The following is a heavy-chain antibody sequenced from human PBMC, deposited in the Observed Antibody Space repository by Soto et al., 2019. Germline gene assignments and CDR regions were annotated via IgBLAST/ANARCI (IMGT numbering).Heavy chain of an antibody. CDR2: IWYDGSNK. V-gene: IGHV3-33*01. CDR3: ARDAPHSGSYLPEY. CDR1: GFTFSSYG. D-gene: IGHD1-26*01. J-gene: IGHJ4*02. Sequence: QVQLVESGGGVVQPGRSLRLSCAASGFTFSSYGMHWVRQAPGKGLEWVAVIWYDGSNKYYADSVKGRFTISRDNSKNALYLQMNSLRAEDTAVYYCARDAPHSGSYLPEYWGQVTLVTVSS.